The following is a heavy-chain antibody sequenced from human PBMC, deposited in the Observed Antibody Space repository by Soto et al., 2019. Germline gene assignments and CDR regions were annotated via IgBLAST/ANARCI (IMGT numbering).Heavy chain of an antibody. J-gene: IGHJ4*02. CDR3: VKGEYYYDSGAYYPFDY. V-gene: IGHV3-23*01. D-gene: IGHD3-22*01. CDR1: GITFSNYA. CDR2: ISGSGGST. Sequence: GGSLRLSCAASGITFSNYAMNWVRQAPGKGLEWVSVISGSGGSTYYADSVKGRFAISRDNSKNTLYLQMSSLRAEDTAVYYCVKGEYYYDSGAYYPFDYWGQGTLVTVSS.